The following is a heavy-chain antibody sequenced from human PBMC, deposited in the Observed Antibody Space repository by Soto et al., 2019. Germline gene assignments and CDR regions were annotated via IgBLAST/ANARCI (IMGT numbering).Heavy chain of an antibody. D-gene: IGHD2-15*01. CDR2: ISSNGSTI. CDR3: ARVYCSGGSCYFAFDI. CDR1: GFTFSSDE. J-gene: IGHJ3*02. V-gene: IGHV3-48*03. Sequence: VGSLRLSCAASGFTFSSDEMKWVRQAPGDRLDCIYYISSNGSTIYYADSVQGRCATTRDNAKTSLYRQRNSLRADDTAVYYCARVYCSGGSCYFAFDIWCQGTMVTV.